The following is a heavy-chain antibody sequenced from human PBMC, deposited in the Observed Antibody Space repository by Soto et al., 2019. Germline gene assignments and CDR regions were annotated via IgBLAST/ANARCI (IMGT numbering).Heavy chain of an antibody. CDR1: GFTFSGSA. V-gene: IGHV3-73*02. J-gene: IGHJ3*02. Sequence: EVQLVESGGGLVQPGGSLKLSCAASGFTFSGSAMHWVRQASGKGLEWVGRIRSKANSYATAYAASVKGRFTISRDDSKNTAYLQMNSLKTEDTAVYYCTSRPYGDYAFDAFDIWGQGTMVTVSS. CDR3: TSRPYGDYAFDAFDI. D-gene: IGHD4-17*01. CDR2: IRSKANSYAT.